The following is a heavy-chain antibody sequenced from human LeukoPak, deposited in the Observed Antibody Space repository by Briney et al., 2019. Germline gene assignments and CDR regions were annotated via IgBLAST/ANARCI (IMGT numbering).Heavy chain of an antibody. V-gene: IGHV3-64*01. Sequence: PGGSLRLSCAASGFSFSSYAMHWVRQAPGKGLEYVSAISSNGGSTYYANSVEGRFTFSRDNSKNTLYLQMGSLRAEDMAVYYCAGERTVTFPSWAKYFDYWGQGTLVTVSS. J-gene: IGHJ4*02. CDR2: ISSNGGST. CDR1: GFSFSSYA. D-gene: IGHD4-17*01. CDR3: AGERTVTFPSWAKYFDY.